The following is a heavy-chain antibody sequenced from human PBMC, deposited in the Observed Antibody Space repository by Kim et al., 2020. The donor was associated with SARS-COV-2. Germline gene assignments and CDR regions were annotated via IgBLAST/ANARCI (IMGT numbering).Heavy chain of an antibody. J-gene: IGHJ5*01. CDR1: GYTFTNHA. CDR2: INTGYGNT. Sequence: ASVKVSCKASGYTFTNHALHWVRQAPGQRLEWMGWINTGYGNTKYSQKFEGRVTMTRDTSANTVYMEVSSLKYEDTSIYYCAKAGSSPPGNWFDSWGQGTLVTVSS. CDR3: AKAGSSPPGNWFDS. D-gene: IGHD6-13*01. V-gene: IGHV1-3*04.